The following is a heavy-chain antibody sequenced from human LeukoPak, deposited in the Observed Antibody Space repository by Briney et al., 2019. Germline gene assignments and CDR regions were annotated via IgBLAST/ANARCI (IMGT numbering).Heavy chain of an antibody. CDR3: ARQTAMGRSGDY. CDR2: IDPSDSET. V-gene: IGHV5-51*01. CDR1: GYSFTNYW. J-gene: IGHJ4*02. Sequence: GESLKISCKASGYSFTNYWIGWVRQMPGKGLEWMGIIDPSDSETRYTPSFQGQVTISADKSLTTADLQWNSLKASDTAMYYCARQTAMGRSGDYWGQGTLVTVSS. D-gene: IGHD5-18*01.